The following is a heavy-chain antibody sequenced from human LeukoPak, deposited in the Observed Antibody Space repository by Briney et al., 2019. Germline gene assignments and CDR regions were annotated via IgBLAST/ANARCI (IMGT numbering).Heavy chain of an antibody. CDR1: GFTFSSYW. J-gene: IGHJ4*02. CDR3: ARTSHFNLVVVAEDY. CDR2: IKQDVSEK. V-gene: IGHV3-7*01. Sequence: PGGSLRLSCAASGFTFSSYWMSWVRQAPGKGLEWVANIKQDVSEKYYVDSVKGRFTISRDNAKNSLYLQMNSLRAEDTAVYYCARTSHFNLVVVAEDYWGQGTLVTVSS. D-gene: IGHD2-15*01.